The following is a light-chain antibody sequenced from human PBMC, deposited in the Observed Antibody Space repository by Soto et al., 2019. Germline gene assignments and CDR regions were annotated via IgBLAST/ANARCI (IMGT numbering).Light chain of an antibody. CDR1: QSISSY. CDR2: AAS. CDR3: QQSYSTPYT. J-gene: IGKJ2*01. V-gene: IGKV1-39*01. Sequence: DIQMTQSPSSLSASVGERVTITCRASQSISSYLNWYQQKPGKVPKLLIYAASSLQSGVPSRFSGSGSGTDFTLTISSLQPEDFATYYCQQSYSTPYTFGQGTKLEIK.